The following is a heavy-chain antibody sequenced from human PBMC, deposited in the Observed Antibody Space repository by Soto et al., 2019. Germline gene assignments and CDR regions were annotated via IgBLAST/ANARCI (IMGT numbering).Heavy chain of an antibody. V-gene: IGHV4-59*08. CDR2: IYYSGSS. J-gene: IGHJ4*01. D-gene: IGHD6-19*01. CDR1: GGSISGYY. Sequence: SETLSLTCTVSGGSISGYYWSWIRQPPGKGLEWIGYIYYSGSSNYNPSLKSRVTISLDTSKNQFSLRLRSVTAADAAVYYCARVHVMVVAGSTFDYWGHGTLVTVSS. CDR3: ARVHVMVVAGSTFDY.